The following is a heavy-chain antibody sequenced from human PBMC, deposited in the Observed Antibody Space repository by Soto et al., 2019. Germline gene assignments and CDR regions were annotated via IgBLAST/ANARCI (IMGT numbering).Heavy chain of an antibody. Sequence: PGGSLRLSCVASGFTFNDFYMNWIRQAPGKGLEWVSSINTGSSYTNYADSVKGRFTISRDNVKKSLYLEMSSLRAEDTAVYYCGGERVTYGHGLFDHWGQGTLVTVSS. D-gene: IGHD3-10*01. J-gene: IGHJ4*02. CDR3: GGERVTYGHGLFDH. CDR1: GFTFNDFY. V-gene: IGHV3-11*05. CDR2: INTGSSYT.